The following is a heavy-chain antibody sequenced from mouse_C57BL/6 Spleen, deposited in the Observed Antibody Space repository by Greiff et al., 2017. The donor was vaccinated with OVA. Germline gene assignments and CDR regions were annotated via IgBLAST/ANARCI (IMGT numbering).Heavy chain of an antibody. CDR3: ARRGYDYDSDFDY. CDR1: GYTFTDYN. CDR2: INPNNGGT. Sequence: VQLKQSGPELVKPGASVKMSCKASGYTFTDYNMHWVKQSHGKSLEWIGYINPNNGGTSYNQKFKGKATLTVNKSSSTAYMELRSLTSEDSAVYYCARRGYDYDSDFDYWGQGTTLTVSS. D-gene: IGHD2-4*01. J-gene: IGHJ2*01. V-gene: IGHV1-22*01.